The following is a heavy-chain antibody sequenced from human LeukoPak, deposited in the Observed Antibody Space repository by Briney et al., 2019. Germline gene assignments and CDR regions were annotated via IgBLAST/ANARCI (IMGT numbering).Heavy chain of an antibody. V-gene: IGHV3-23*01. CDR2: ISGTGETT. Sequence: GSLRLSCAASGFTFSKYAMNWVRQAPGKGGEGVAVISGTGETTFFADSVKGRVTISRDNSKNTLYLQMSSLRAEDTAVYFCAKADQLLGSVFVFDMWGQGAMVTVSS. J-gene: IGHJ3*02. CDR3: AKADQLLGSVFVFDM. D-gene: IGHD3-10*01. CDR1: GFTFSKYA.